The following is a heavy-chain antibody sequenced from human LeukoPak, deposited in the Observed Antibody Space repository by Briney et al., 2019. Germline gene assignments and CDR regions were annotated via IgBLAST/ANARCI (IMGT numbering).Heavy chain of an antibody. CDR3: ARDLSYCGGDCYPYYSDY. CDR1: GGYISSGGYY. Sequence: PSETLSLTCTVSGGYISSGGYYWSWIRQHPGKGLEWIGNIYYSGSTDYNPSLKSRVAISIDTSKNQFSLNLSSVTAADTAVYYCARDLSYCGGDCYPYYSDYWGQGSLVTVSS. J-gene: IGHJ4*02. CDR2: IYYSGST. D-gene: IGHD2-21*02. V-gene: IGHV4-31*03.